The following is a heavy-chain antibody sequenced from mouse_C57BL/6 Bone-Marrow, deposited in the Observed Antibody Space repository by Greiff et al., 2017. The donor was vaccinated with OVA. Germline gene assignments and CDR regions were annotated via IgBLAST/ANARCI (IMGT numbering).Heavy chain of an antibody. CDR3: ARRGFYYGSSYGFAY. D-gene: IGHD1-1*01. CDR1: GYTFTSSG. CDR2: ISTRSGNT. J-gene: IGHJ3*01. Sequence: QVQLQQSGAELARPGASVKLSCKASGYTFTSSGISWVKQRTGQGLEWIGEISTRSGNTYYNEQFKGKATLTADKSARTAFMALRSRTSEESAVYFCARRGFYYGSSYGFAYWGQGTLVTVSA. V-gene: IGHV1-81*01.